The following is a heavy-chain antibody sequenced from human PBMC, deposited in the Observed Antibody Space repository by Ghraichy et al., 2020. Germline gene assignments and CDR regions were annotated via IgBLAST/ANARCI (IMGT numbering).Heavy chain of an antibody. Sequence: GESLNISCEGSEFGFTGYSMNWVRQAPGGGLEWISYITTSSKNMSYADSVKGRFTVSRDNAKKMLFLQMNSLRVEDTAIYYCARVSVFAFDLWGPGTMVNVSS. CDR1: EFGFTGYS. D-gene: IGHD2-8*01. V-gene: IGHV3-48*01. CDR3: ARVSVFAFDL. J-gene: IGHJ3*01. CDR2: ITTSSKNM.